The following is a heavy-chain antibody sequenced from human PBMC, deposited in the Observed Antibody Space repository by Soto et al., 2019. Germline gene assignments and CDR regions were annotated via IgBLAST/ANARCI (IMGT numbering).Heavy chain of an antibody. J-gene: IGHJ4*02. CDR2: TYYRSKWFS. CDR3: ARGIGVYFDY. D-gene: IGHD1-26*01. CDR1: WDSVSGHSAA. V-gene: IGHV6-1*01. Sequence: SQTLSLTCTISWDSVSGHSAACYWIRQSPSRGLEWLGRTYYRSKWFSDYSQSVKSRITVNPDTSKNQFSLQLKSVIPEDTAVYYCARGIGVYFDYWGQGTLVTVSS.